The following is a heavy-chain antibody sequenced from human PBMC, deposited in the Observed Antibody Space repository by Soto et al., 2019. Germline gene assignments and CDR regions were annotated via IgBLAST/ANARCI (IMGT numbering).Heavy chain of an antibody. CDR3: ARNRKGGSSIHYFDY. V-gene: IGHV1-69*02. D-gene: IGHD2-15*01. CDR1: GGTFSSYT. J-gene: IGHJ4*02. Sequence: QVQLVQSGAEVKKPGSSVKVSCKASGGTFSSYTISWVRQAPGQGLEWMGRIIPILGIANYAQKFQGRVTITADKSTSTSYMELSSLRSEDTAVYYCARNRKGGSSIHYFDYWGQGTLVTVSS. CDR2: IIPILGIA.